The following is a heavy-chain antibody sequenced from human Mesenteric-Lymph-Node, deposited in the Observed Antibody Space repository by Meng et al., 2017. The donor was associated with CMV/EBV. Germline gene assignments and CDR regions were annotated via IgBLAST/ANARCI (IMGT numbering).Heavy chain of an antibody. V-gene: IGHV1-18*01. J-gene: IGHJ5*02. CDR3: ARDVARGVVVVPANWFDP. D-gene: IGHD2-2*01. CDR1: FINYG. Sequence: FINYGISWVRQAPGQGLEWMGWISAYNGNTNYAQKLQGRVTMTTDTSTSTAYMELRSLRSDDTAVYYCARDVARGVVVVPANWFDPWGQGTLVTVSS. CDR2: ISAYNGNT.